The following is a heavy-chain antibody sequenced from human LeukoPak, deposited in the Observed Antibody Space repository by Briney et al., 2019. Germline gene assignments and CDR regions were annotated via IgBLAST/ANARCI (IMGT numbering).Heavy chain of an antibody. D-gene: IGHD6-13*01. CDR2: IYYSAST. CDR1: GGSISSYY. CDR3: AKTEPGIAAAGANWFDP. J-gene: IGHJ5*02. V-gene: IGHV4-59*01. Sequence: SETLSFTCTVSGGSISSYYWSWIRQPPGKGLEWIGYIYYSASTNYNPSLKSRVTISVDTSKNQFSLKLSSVTAADTAVYYCAKTEPGIAAAGANWFDPWGQGTLVTVSS.